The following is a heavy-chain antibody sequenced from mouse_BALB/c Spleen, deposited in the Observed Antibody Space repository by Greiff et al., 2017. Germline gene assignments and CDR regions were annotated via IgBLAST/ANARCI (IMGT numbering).Heavy chain of an antibody. CDR2: IDPANGNT. Sequence: VQLQQSGAELVKPGASVKLSCTVSGFNIKDTYMHWVKQRPEQGLEWIGRIDPANGNTKYDPKFQGKATITADTSSNTAYLQLSSLTSEDTAVYYCARYDYYAMDYWGQGTSVTVSS. V-gene: IGHV14-3*02. J-gene: IGHJ4*01. CDR1: GFNIKDTY. CDR3: ARYDYYAMDY.